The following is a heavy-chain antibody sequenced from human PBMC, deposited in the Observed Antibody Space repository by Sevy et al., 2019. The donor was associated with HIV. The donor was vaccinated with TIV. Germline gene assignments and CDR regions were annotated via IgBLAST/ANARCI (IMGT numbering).Heavy chain of an antibody. CDR2: IYYSGST. V-gene: IGHV4-59*08. Sequence: SETLSLTCTVSGGSISSYYWSWIRQPPGKGLEWIGYIYYSGSTNYNPSLKSRVTISVDTSKNQFSLKLSSVTAADTAVYYRARHKDPYYFDYWGQGTLVTVSS. CDR1: GGSISSYY. CDR3: ARHKDPYYFDY. J-gene: IGHJ4*02.